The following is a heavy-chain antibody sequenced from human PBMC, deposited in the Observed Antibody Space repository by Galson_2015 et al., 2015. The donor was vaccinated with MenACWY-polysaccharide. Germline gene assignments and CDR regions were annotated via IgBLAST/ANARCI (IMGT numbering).Heavy chain of an antibody. J-gene: IGHJ4*02. V-gene: IGHV3-23*01. CDR1: GFTFSDFT. Sequence: LRLSCAASGFTFSDFTMSWIRQAPGKGLEWVTVISMDGRNTYYADPVKGRFTISRDNSKNTLSLQMNSLRAEDTAVYYCARVRYSTGKYQFDYWGQGTLVAVSS. D-gene: IGHD2-2*01. CDR2: ISMDGRNT. CDR3: ARVRYSTGKYQFDY.